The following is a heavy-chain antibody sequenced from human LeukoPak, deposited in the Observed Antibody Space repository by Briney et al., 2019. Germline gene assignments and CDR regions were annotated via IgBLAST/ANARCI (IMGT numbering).Heavy chain of an antibody. D-gene: IGHD6-19*01. CDR2: ISAYNGNT. V-gene: IGHV1-18*01. J-gene: IGHJ6*03. CDR1: GYTFTSYG. Sequence: ASVKVSCKASGYTFTSYGISWVRQAPGQGLEWMGWISAYNGNTNYAQTLQGRVTMTTDTSTSTAYMELRSLRSDDTAVYYCARVRLAGYSSAWYADYYMDVWGKGTTVTVSS. CDR3: ARVRLAGYSSAWYADYYMDV.